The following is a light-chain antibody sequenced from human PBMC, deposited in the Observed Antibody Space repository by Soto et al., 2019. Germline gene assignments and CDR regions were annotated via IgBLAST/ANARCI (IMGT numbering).Light chain of an antibody. CDR3: QQSYSTPFT. V-gene: IGKV1-39*01. CDR1: QSISSY. J-gene: IGKJ3*01. CDR2: AAS. Sequence: DIQMTQSPSSLSASVGDRVTITCRASQSISSYLNWYQQTPGKAPKLLSYAASSLQSGVPSRFRGGGSGADVTLSISSLQPVDFATCCCQQSYSTPFTCGPATKVDIK.